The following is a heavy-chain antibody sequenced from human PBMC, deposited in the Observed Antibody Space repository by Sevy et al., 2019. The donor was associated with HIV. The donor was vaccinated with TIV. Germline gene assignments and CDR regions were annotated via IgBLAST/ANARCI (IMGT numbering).Heavy chain of an antibody. Sequence: GGSLRLPCAASGFTFSRYWMTWVRQTPGKGLEWVANIKQDGSEKYYVDSVKGRFTISRDNAKNSLYLQMNSLRAEDTAVYYCARLRDDSSGYHLDYWGQGTLVTVSS. CDR1: GFTFSRYW. CDR3: ARLRDDSSGYHLDY. D-gene: IGHD3-22*01. V-gene: IGHV3-7*01. J-gene: IGHJ4*02. CDR2: IKQDGSEK.